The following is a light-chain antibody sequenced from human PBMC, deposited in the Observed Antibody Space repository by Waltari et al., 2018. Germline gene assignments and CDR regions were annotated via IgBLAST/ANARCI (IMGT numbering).Light chain of an antibody. Sequence: DIQLTQSPSSLSASLGDRVTITRRARLNISSHVYWYQQKPGRGPKVLIYAASSWQSGVPSRFSGGGSGTEFTLNITSLQPEDSATYFCQEAYSCVTFGQGTTVEIK. J-gene: IGKJ1*01. CDR1: LNISSH. V-gene: IGKV1-39*01. CDR3: QEAYSCVT. CDR2: AAS.